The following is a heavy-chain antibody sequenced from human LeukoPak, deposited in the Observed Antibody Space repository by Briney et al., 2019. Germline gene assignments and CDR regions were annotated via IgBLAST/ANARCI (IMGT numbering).Heavy chain of an antibody. V-gene: IGHV3-30-3*01. Sequence: GGSLRLSCAASGFTFSSYAMHWVRQAPGKGLKWVAVISYDGSNKYYADSVKGRFTISRDNSKNTPYLQMNSPRAEDTAVYYCARGGLLWFGESYAFDIWGQGTMVTVSS. CDR1: GFTFSSYA. CDR3: ARGGLLWFGESYAFDI. D-gene: IGHD3-10*01. CDR2: ISYDGSNK. J-gene: IGHJ3*02.